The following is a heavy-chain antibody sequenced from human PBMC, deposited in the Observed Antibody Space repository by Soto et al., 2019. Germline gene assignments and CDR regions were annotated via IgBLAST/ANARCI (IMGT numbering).Heavy chain of an antibody. CDR3: ARSTVTTWGYYYYGMDV. Sequence: GGSLRLSCAASGFTFSSYWMHWVRQAPGKGLVWVSRINSDGSSTIYADSVKGRFTISRDNAKNTLYLQMNSLRAEDTAVYYCARSTVTTWGYYYYGMDVWGQGTTVTVSS. CDR1: GFTFSSYW. J-gene: IGHJ6*02. D-gene: IGHD4-17*01. CDR2: INSDGSST. V-gene: IGHV3-74*01.